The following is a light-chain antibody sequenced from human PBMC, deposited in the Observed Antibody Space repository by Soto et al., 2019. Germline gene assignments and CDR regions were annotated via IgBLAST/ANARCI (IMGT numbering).Light chain of an antibody. CDR1: QILLHNNGYND. CDR3: MRALPSLT. CDR2: LGS. V-gene: IGKV2-28*01. J-gene: IGKJ5*01. Sequence: MTLSPLERAVTSGGPASIFCRSNQILLHNNGYNDLDWYMQKPGPSPQILIYLGSNRAFRVPDRFSGSGSGTDFTLNISRVEAADVGVYYCMRALPSLTFGQGTRLEIK.